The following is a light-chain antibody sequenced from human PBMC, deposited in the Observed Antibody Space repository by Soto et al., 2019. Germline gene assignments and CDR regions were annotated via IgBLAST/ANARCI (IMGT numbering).Light chain of an antibody. Sequence: QSVLTQPPSVSGAPGQRVTISCTGSSSNIGAGYDVHWYQQLPGTAPKLLIYGNSNRPSGVPDRFSGSKSGTSASLAITGLQAEDEADYYCCSYAGSYTYVVGTGTKVTVL. J-gene: IGLJ1*01. CDR2: GNS. V-gene: IGLV1-40*01. CDR3: CSYAGSYTYV. CDR1: SSNIGAGYD.